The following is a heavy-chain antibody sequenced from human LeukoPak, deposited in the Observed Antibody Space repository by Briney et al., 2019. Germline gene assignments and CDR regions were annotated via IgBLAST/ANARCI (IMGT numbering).Heavy chain of an antibody. J-gene: IGHJ6*02. CDR3: ARDQGVVVHGKYHYYGMDV. Sequence: GRSLRLSCAASGFTFSSYGIHWVRQAPGKRLEWVAAISYDGSSKYYADSVKGRFTISRDNSKNTLYLQMNSLRAEDTAVYYCARDQGVVVHGKYHYYGMDVWGQGTTVTVSS. CDR2: ISYDGSSK. V-gene: IGHV3-30*03. CDR1: GFTFSSYG. D-gene: IGHD3-22*01.